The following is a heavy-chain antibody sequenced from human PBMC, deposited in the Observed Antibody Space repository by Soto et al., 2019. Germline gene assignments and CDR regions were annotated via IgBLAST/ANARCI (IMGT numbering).Heavy chain of an antibody. V-gene: IGHV1-69*13. D-gene: IGHD3-16*02. CDR3: ASMITFGGVIVFYGMDV. Sequence: ASVKVSCKASGGTFSSYAISWVRQAPGQGLEWMGGIIPIFGTANYAQKFQGRVTITADESTSTAYMELSSLRSEDTAVYYCASMITFGGVIVFYGMDVWGQGTTVTVSS. CDR2: IIPIFGTA. J-gene: IGHJ6*02. CDR1: GGTFSSYA.